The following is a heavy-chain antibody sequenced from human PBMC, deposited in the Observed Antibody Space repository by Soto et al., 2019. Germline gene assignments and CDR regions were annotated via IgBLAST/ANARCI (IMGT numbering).Heavy chain of an antibody. Sequence: EVQLLESGGGLVQPGGSLRLSCAASGFTFSSYAMSWVRQAPGQGLEWFSAISYFGGSTFYADSVKGLFTISRDNSKNTLYMQMNSVRAEDTAVYYCAKEPARAAAGPCYHWFDPWGKGTLVTVSS. CDR3: AKEPARAAAGPCYHWFDP. CDR2: ISYFGGST. J-gene: IGHJ5*02. D-gene: IGHD6-13*01. V-gene: IGHV3-23*01. CDR1: GFTFSSYA.